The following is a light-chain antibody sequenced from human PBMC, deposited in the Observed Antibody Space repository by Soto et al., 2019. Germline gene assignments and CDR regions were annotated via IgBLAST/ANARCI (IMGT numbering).Light chain of an antibody. CDR2: AAS. J-gene: IGKJ1*01. CDR1: QSFSSSY. V-gene: IGKV3-20*01. CDR3: QHYVASPWG. Sequence: EIVLTQSPGTLSLSPGERATLSCRASQSFSSSYLAWYQQKPGQAPRLLIYAASSRATGIPDRFSGSGSGTDFTLTIRRLEPEDFAVYYCQHYVASPWGLGQGTKVEIK.